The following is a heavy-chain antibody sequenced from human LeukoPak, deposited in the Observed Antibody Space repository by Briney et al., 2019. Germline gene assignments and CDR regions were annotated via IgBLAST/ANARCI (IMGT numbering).Heavy chain of an antibody. D-gene: IGHD2-8*02. J-gene: IGHJ4*02. Sequence: PSETLSLTCTVSGASISRYYWSWIRQAPMKGLEWIGQVYPSGRPNYNPSLQSRVSMSVDTPRRQFSLRLTSVTAADTAVYFCAGGGYCAVPNCLAPLFDWWGQGILVTVSS. CDR3: AGGGYCAVPNCLAPLFDW. CDR1: GASISRYY. V-gene: IGHV4-59*01. CDR2: VYPSGRP.